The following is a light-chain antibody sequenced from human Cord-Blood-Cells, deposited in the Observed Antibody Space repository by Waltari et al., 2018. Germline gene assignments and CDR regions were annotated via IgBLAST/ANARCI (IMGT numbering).Light chain of an antibody. CDR3: DSYAGSSTV. CDR2: EGS. J-gene: IGLJ3*02. Sequence: QSALTQPASVSGSPGQSITISCTGTSSDVGSYNLVSWYQQHPGKAPKLMIYEGSKRPSGVSNRFSGSKSGNTASLTIAGLQAEDEADYYCDSYAGSSTVFGGGTKRTVL. CDR1: SSDVGSYNL. V-gene: IGLV2-23*01.